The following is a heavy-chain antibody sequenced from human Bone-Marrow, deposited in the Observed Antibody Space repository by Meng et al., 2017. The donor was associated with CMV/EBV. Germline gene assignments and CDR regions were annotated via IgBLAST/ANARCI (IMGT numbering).Heavy chain of an antibody. Sequence: SETLSLTCTVSGGSISSYYWSWIRQPPGKGLEWLGYIYYNGNANYNPSLKSRFTITLDTSKNQFSLKLTSVTAADKAGYDCARVGGNNAPLHHWGQGTLVTVSS. V-gene: IGHV4-59*01. J-gene: IGHJ1*01. D-gene: IGHD5-12*01. CDR2: IYYNGNA. CDR3: ARVGGNNAPLHH. CDR1: GGSISSYY.